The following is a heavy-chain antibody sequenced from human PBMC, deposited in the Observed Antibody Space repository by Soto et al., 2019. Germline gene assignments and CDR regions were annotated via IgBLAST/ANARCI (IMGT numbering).Heavy chain of an antibody. V-gene: IGHV5-51*01. CDR3: ARPKESGTYSSFEY. CDR2: MYPGDSDI. Sequence: AGESLKISCKASGYSFINYWIGWVRQMPGKGLEWMGIMYPGDSDIRYSPSFQGQVTISADKSISTAYLQWSSLRASDTAMYYCARPKESGTYSSFEYWGQGTLVTVSS. CDR1: GYSFINYW. D-gene: IGHD1-26*01. J-gene: IGHJ4*02.